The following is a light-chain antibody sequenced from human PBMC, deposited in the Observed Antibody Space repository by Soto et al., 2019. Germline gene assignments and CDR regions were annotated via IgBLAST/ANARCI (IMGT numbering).Light chain of an antibody. CDR2: GVS. CDR3: QQYNNWPPLT. J-gene: IGKJ4*01. Sequence: IVMTQSPATLSVSPGERATLSCMSSQSVSSKLAWYQQKPGQAPRLLFYGVSTRATGIPARFSGSGSGTEFTLTISSLQSEDFAVYYCQQYNNWPPLTFGGGTKVDI. CDR1: QSVSSK. V-gene: IGKV3-15*01.